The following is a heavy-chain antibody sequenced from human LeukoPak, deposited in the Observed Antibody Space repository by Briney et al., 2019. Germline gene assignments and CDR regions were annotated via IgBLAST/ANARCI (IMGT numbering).Heavy chain of an antibody. V-gene: IGHV4-34*01. D-gene: IGHD3-9*01. J-gene: IGHJ5*02. CDR3: ARLASDYDILTGYFASGGNWFDP. Sequence: FSGYYCGWIRQPPGKGLEWIGEINHSGSTNYNHSLNSRFTISVDTSKNQFSLKLSSVTAADTAVYYCARLASDYDILTGYFASGGNWFDPWGQGTLVTVSS. CDR2: INHSGST. CDR1: FSGYY.